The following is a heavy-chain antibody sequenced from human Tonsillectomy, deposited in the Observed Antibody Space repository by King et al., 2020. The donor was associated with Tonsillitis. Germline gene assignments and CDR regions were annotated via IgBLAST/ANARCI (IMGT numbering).Heavy chain of an antibody. J-gene: IGHJ4*02. D-gene: IGHD6-19*01. V-gene: IGHV3-33*05. Sequence: VQLVESGGGVVQPGRSLRLSCASSGFAFRSYGMHWVRQAPGKGLEWVAVISFDASRVNYADSVKGRFTISRDNSENTLYLQMNSLRAEDTAVYYCARERLYSSDWGIDYGGQGSLVTVSS. CDR2: ISFDASRV. CDR1: GFAFRSYG. CDR3: ARERLYSSDWGIDY.